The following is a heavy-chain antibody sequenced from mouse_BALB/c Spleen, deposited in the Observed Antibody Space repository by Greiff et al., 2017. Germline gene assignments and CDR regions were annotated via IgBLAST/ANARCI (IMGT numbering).Heavy chain of an antibody. CDR3: ARTYYGNYGYYAMDY. D-gene: IGHD2-10*01. J-gene: IGHJ4*01. V-gene: IGHV14-3*02. Sequence: VQLKESGAELVKPGASVKLSCTASGFNIKDTYMHWVKQRPEQGLEWIGRIDPANGNTKYDPKFQGKATITADTSSNTAYLQLSSLTSEDTAVYYCARTYYGNYGYYAMDYWGQGTSVTVSS. CDR1: GFNIKDTY. CDR2: IDPANGNT.